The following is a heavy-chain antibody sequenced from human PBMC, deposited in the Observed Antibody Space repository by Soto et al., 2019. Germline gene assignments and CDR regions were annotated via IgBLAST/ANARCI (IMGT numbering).Heavy chain of an antibody. CDR1: VFTLSSYA. CDR3: AKVMDYYDSSGHMEV. J-gene: IGHJ6*01. CDR2: TSGSGGST. D-gene: IGHD3-22*01. Sequence: PVGSLRLSCASSVFTLSSYAMSWVRHSPGKGLEWVSATSGSGGSTYYADSVKGRFTISRDNSKNTLYLQMNSLRAEDTAVYYCAKVMDYYDSSGHMEVWGQGTTVNVSS. V-gene: IGHV3-23*01.